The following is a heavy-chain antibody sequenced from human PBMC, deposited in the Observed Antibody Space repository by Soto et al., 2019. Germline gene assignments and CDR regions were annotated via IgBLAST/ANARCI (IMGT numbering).Heavy chain of an antibody. CDR3: ATEQWLARVGYWYFDL. V-gene: IGHV1-69*04. CDR2: IIPILGIA. J-gene: IGHJ2*01. Sequence: ASVKVSCKASGGTFSSYTISWVRQAPGQGLEWVGRIIPILGIANYAQKFQGRVTITADKSTSTAYMELSSLRSEDTAVYYCATEQWLARVGYWYFDLWGRGTLVTVSS. CDR1: GGTFSSYT. D-gene: IGHD6-19*01.